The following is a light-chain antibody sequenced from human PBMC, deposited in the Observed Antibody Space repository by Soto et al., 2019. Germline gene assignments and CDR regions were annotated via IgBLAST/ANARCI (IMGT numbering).Light chain of an antibody. CDR1: SSNIGSNY. J-gene: IGLJ2*01. CDR3: GGWDDSLSGPV. Sequence: QSVLTQPPSASGTPGQRVNISCSGSSSNIGSNYVYWYRQFPGTAPKLLIQRYNQRPSGVPARFSGSKSGTSASLAISGLRSEDEADYYCGGWDDSLSGPVFGGGTKLTVL. CDR2: RYN. V-gene: IGLV1-47*01.